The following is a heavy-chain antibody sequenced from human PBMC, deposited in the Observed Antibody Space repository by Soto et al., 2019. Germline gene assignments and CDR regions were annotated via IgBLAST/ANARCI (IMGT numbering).Heavy chain of an antibody. CDR1: GFTFSSYA. J-gene: IGHJ4*02. CDR3: SRDLSSSWYY. Sequence: PGGSLRLSCAASGFTFSSYAMHWVRQAPGKGLEWVAVISYDRSNKYYADSVKGRFTISRDNSKNRVYLQMNSLRAEETAVYYCSRDLSSSWYYWGQGTLVTVSS. CDR2: ISYDRSNK. V-gene: IGHV3-30-3*01. D-gene: IGHD6-13*01.